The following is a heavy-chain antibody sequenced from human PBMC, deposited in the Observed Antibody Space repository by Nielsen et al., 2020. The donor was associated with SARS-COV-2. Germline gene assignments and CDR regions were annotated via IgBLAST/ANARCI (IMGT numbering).Heavy chain of an antibody. D-gene: IGHD6-19*01. Sequence: GESLKISCAASGFTFSSYSMNWVRQAPGKGLEWVSSISSSSSYIYYADSVKGRFTISGDNAKNSLYLQMNSLRAEDTAVYYCARDSSGDGFDPWGQGTLVTVSS. V-gene: IGHV3-21*01. CDR2: ISSSSSYI. CDR1: GFTFSSYS. CDR3: ARDSSGDGFDP. J-gene: IGHJ5*02.